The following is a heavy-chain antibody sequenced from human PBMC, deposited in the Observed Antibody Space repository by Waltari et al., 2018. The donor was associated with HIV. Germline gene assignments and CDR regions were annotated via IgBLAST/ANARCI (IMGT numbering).Heavy chain of an antibody. CDR3: ARGDCRTGSCLLLRFPFDL. CDR1: GDSMKAYY. CDR2: VYASGST. Sequence: VQLQESGPRLVKPSETLSLICNVSGDSMKAYYWSWIRQTHAKGLEWLGFVYASGSTRNNRGTTVDNPSFNRRVSDGAALSKNQFSLRLRSVTTADTGVYFCARGDCRTGSCLLLRFPFDLWGQGIAVSGSS. V-gene: IGHV4-4*08. D-gene: IGHD2-15*01. J-gene: IGHJ6*01.